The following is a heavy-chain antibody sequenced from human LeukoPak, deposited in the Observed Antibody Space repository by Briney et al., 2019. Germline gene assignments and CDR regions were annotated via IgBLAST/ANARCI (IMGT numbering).Heavy chain of an antibody. J-gene: IGHJ6*02. CDR2: INHSGST. V-gene: IGHV4-34*01. Sequence: SETLSLTCAVYGGSFSGYYWSWIRQPPGKGLEWNGEINHSGSTNYNPSLKSRVTISVDTSKNQFSLKLSSVTAADTAVYYCARVVRGGGYCSSTSCAYGMVVWGQGTTVTVSS. CDR1: GGSFSGYY. D-gene: IGHD2-2*01. CDR3: ARVVRGGGYCSSTSCAYGMVV.